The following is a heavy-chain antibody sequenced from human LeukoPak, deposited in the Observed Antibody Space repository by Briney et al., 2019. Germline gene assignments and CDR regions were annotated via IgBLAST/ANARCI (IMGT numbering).Heavy chain of an antibody. V-gene: IGHV3-74*01. CDR3: ATTGSGSYYDY. J-gene: IGHJ4*02. D-gene: IGHD1-26*01. CDR2: INSDGSST. CDR1: GFTFSSYW. Sequence: GGSLRLSCAASGFTFSSYWMHWVRQAPGKGLVWVSRINSDGSSTSYADSVKGRFTISRDNAKNTLYLQMNSLRVEDTAVYYCATTGSGSYYDYWGQGTLVTVSS.